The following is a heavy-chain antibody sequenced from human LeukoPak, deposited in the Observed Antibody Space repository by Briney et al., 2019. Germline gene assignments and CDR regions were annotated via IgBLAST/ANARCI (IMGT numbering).Heavy chain of an antibody. D-gene: IGHD3-22*01. Sequence: GASVKVSCKASGYTSTSYAMNWVRQAPGQGLEWMGWINTNTGNPTYAQGFTGRFVFSLDTSVSTAYLQISSLKAEDTAVYYCASGYDSSGYYVDYWGQGTLVTVSS. CDR1: GYTSTSYA. CDR2: INTNTGNP. CDR3: ASGYDSSGYYVDY. J-gene: IGHJ4*02. V-gene: IGHV7-4-1*02.